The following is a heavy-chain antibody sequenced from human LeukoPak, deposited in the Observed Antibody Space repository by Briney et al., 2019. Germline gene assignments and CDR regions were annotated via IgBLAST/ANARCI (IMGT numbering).Heavy chain of an antibody. Sequence: ASVKVSCKASGGTFSSYAISWVRQAPGQGLEWMGGIIPIFGTANYAQKFQGRVTITADKSTSTAYMELSSLRSEDTAVYYCARSDSYGYGDPLDYWGQGTLVTVSS. CDR1: GGTFSSYA. CDR2: IIPIFGTA. D-gene: IGHD5-18*01. V-gene: IGHV1-69*06. CDR3: ARSDSYGYGDPLDY. J-gene: IGHJ4*02.